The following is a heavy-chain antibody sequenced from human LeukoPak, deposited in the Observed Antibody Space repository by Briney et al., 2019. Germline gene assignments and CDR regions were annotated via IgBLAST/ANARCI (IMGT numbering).Heavy chain of an antibody. Sequence: VSVKVSCKASGYTFTGYYMHWVRQAPGQGLEWMGWINPNSGGTNYAQKFQGRVTMTRDTSISTAYMELSRLRSDDTAVYYCARGTITMIRSIDYWGQGTLVTVSS. D-gene: IGHD3-10*01. V-gene: IGHV1-2*02. CDR1: GYTFTGYY. J-gene: IGHJ4*02. CDR2: INPNSGGT. CDR3: ARGTITMIRSIDY.